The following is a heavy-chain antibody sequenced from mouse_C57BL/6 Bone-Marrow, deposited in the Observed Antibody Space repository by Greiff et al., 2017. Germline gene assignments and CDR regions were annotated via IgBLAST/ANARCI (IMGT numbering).Heavy chain of an antibody. CDR1: GYTFTSYW. CDR3: ARKGSTTVVAPYWYFDV. J-gene: IGHJ1*03. Sequence: QVQLQQPGAELVKPGASVKLSCKASGYTFTSYWMHWVKQRPGQGLEWIGMIHPNSGSTNYNEKFKSKATLTVDKSSSTAYMQLSSLTSEDSAVYYCARKGSTTVVAPYWYFDVWGTGTTVTVSS. CDR2: IHPNSGST. D-gene: IGHD1-1*01. V-gene: IGHV1-64*01.